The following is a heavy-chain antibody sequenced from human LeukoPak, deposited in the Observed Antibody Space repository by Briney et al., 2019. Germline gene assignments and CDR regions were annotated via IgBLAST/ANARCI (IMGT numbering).Heavy chain of an antibody. V-gene: IGHV3-21*01. D-gene: IGHD6-19*01. CDR3: TREGGRGIAVDY. Sequence: GGPLRLSCAASGFTFSSYSMNWVRQAPGKGLEWVSSISSSSSYIYYADSVKGRFTISRDNAKNSLYLQMNSLRAEDTAVYYCTREGGRGIAVDYWGQGTLVTVSS. CDR2: ISSSSSYI. CDR1: GFTFSSYS. J-gene: IGHJ4*02.